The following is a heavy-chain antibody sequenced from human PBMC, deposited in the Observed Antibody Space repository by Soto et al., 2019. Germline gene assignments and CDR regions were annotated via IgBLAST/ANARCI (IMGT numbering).Heavy chain of an antibody. CDR2: IYYSGST. J-gene: IGHJ6*02. CDR3: ARHYRGRAYSYYGMDV. D-gene: IGHD3-16*02. CDR1: GGSISSSSYY. Sequence: SETLSLTCTVSGGSISSSSYYWGWIRQPPGKGLEWIGSIYYSGSTYYNPSLKSRVTISVDTSKNQFSLKLSSVTAADTAVYYCARHYRGRAYSYYGMDVWGQGTTVTV. V-gene: IGHV4-39*01.